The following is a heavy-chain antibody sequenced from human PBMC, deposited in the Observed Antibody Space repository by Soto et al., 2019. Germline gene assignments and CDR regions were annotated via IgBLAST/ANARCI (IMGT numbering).Heavy chain of an antibody. CDR2: ISGSGGST. V-gene: IGHV3-23*01. Sequence: GGSLRLSCAASGFTFSSYAMSWVRQAPGKGLEWVSAISGSGGSTYYADSVKGRFTISRDNSKNTLYLQMNSLRAEDTAVYYCAKDLGRWFGELLTAGYAFDIWGQGTMVTVSS. CDR3: AKDLGRWFGELLTAGYAFDI. J-gene: IGHJ3*02. CDR1: GFTFSSYA. D-gene: IGHD3-10*01.